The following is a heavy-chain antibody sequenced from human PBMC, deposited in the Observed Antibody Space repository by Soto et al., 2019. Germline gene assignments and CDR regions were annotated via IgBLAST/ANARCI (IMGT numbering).Heavy chain of an antibody. J-gene: IGHJ5*02. V-gene: IGHV4-34*01. CDR3: ARGSLTNSSSSGNWFDP. Sequence: SETLSLTCAVYGGSFSGYYWSWIRQPPGKGLEWIGEINHSGSTNYNPSLKSRVTISVDTSKNQFSLKLSSVTAADTAVYYCARGSLTNSSSSGNWFDPWGQGTLVTVSS. CDR2: INHSGST. CDR1: GGSFSGYY. D-gene: IGHD6-6*01.